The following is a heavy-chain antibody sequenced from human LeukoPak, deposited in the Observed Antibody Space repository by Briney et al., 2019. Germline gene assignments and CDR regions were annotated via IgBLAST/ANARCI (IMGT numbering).Heavy chain of an antibody. Sequence: SETLSLTCTVSGGSISSSSYYWGWIRQPPGKGLEWIGSIYYSGSTYYNPSLKSRVTISVDTSKNQFSLKLSSVTAADTAVYYCARCGWAPRGYGGPGGRYYYYYYMDVWGKGTTVTVSS. D-gene: IGHD4-23*01. CDR3: ARCGWAPRGYGGPGGRYYYYYYMDV. V-gene: IGHV4-39*07. J-gene: IGHJ6*03. CDR2: IYYSGST. CDR1: GGSISSSSYY.